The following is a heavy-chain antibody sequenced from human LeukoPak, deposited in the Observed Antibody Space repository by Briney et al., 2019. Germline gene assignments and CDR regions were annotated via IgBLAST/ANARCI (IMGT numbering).Heavy chain of an antibody. CDR3: ASDLKWELLQPFDY. Sequence: GGSLRLSCEGSGFTFSSYWMHWVRQAPGKGLVWVARINSDGSSTNYADSVKGRFIISRDNAKNTLYLQMNSLRAEDTAVYYCASDLKWELLQPFDYWGQGTLVTVSS. D-gene: IGHD1-26*01. CDR1: GFTFSSYW. CDR2: INSDGSST. J-gene: IGHJ4*02. V-gene: IGHV3-74*01.